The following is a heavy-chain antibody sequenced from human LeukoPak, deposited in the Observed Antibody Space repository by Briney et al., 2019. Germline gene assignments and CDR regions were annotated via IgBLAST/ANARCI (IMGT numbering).Heavy chain of an antibody. CDR2: ISGSGDTI. CDR3: ATEVIDSSGYYPFDY. D-gene: IGHD3-22*01. J-gene: IGHJ4*02. V-gene: IGHV3-23*01. CDR1: GFTFNSYA. Sequence: GGSLRLSCAASGFTFNSYAMSWVRQAPGKGLEWVSGISGSGDTIYYADSVKGRFTISRDNSKNTLYLQMNSLRAEDTAVYYCATEVIDSSGYYPFDYWGQGTPVTVSS.